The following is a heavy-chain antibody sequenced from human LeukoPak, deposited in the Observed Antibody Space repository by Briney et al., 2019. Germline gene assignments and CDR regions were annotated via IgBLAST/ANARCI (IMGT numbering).Heavy chain of an antibody. CDR3: ARHRGSVFEGYMDV. V-gene: IGHV3-33*02. CDR1: GFTLGNHG. D-gene: IGHD2-8*01. J-gene: IGHJ6*03. Sequence: GTSLRLSCAASGFTLGNHGMHWVRQAPGKGLEWVAIIFSNGVNKYCADSTKGRFTISRDTSKNTLFLEMESLRTEDTAVYYCARHRGSVFEGYMDVWGKGTTVTVSS. CDR2: IFSNGVNK.